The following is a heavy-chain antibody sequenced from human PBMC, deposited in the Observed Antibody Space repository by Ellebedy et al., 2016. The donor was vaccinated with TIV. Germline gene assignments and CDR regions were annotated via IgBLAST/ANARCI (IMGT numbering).Heavy chain of an antibody. V-gene: IGHV1-2*02. Sequence: ASVKVSCXASGYTFTGYYMHWVRQAPGQGLEWMGWINPNSGGTNYAQKFQGRVTMTRDTSISTAYMELSRLRSDDTAVYYCARAEGEIGGNAFDIWGQGTMVTVSS. CDR2: INPNSGGT. CDR3: ARAEGEIGGNAFDI. CDR1: GYTFTGYY. J-gene: IGHJ3*02. D-gene: IGHD3-16*01.